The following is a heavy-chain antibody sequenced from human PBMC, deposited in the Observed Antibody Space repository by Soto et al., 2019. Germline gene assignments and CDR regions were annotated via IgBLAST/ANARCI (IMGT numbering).Heavy chain of an antibody. CDR2: TTQDGNDK. D-gene: IGHD3-22*01. CDR1: GFTFSPYY. J-gene: IGHJ6*02. CDR3: ARVVVVIPPGYYYAMDV. Sequence: GGSLRLSCAASGFTFSPYYMSWVRQAPGKGLEWLAMTTQDGNDKHYVDSVRGRFTISRDNGKNSLFLQMNSLRDEDTAVYYCARVVVVIPPGYYYAMDVWGQGTTVTVSS. V-gene: IGHV3-7*01.